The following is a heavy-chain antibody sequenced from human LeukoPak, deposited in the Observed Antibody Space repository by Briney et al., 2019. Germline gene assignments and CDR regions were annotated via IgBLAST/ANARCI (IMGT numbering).Heavy chain of an antibody. Sequence: QPGGSLRLSCAASGFTSSNYWMTWVRQAPGKGLEWVANIKQDGNEKYYMDSVKGRFTISRDNSKNTLYLQMNSLRGEDTAVYYCARDYSNNWYRGVQVLDIWGRGTMVTVSS. D-gene: IGHD6-13*01. CDR2: IKQDGNEK. CDR1: GFTSSNYW. V-gene: IGHV3-7*01. CDR3: ARDYSNNWYRGVQVLDI. J-gene: IGHJ3*02.